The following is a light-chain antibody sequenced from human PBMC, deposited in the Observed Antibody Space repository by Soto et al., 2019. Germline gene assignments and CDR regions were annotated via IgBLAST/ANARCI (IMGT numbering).Light chain of an antibody. J-gene: IGLJ3*02. CDR3: QVWDSSTACEV. Sequence: SYELTQPLSVSVALGQTARITCGGNNIGSKNVHWYQQKPGQAPVLVIYRDSNRPSGIPERFSGSNSGNTATLTISRAQAGDEADYYCQVWDSSTACEVFGGGTKLTVL. CDR2: RDS. CDR1: NIGSKN. V-gene: IGLV3-9*01.